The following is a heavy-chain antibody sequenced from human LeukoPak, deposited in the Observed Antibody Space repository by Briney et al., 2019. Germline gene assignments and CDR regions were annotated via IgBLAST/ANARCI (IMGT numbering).Heavy chain of an antibody. V-gene: IGHV3-11*06. CDR3: ARAVTAMDLFVY. D-gene: IGHD5-18*01. CDR1: GFNLSCYY. J-gene: IGHJ4*02. CDR2: INNSSSYT. Sequence: KPGGALRLSWSASGFNLSCYYMSWIRQAPGEGVEWVSYINNSSSYTNYAEAVNGRFPIFRHNAKSSRYLQMNSLRAGDTVVYYCARAVTAMDLFVYWGQGTLVTVSS.